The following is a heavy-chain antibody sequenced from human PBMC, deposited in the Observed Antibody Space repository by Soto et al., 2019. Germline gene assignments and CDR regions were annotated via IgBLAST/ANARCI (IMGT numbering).Heavy chain of an antibody. Sequence: GGSLRLSCAASGFTFSSYAMSWVRQAPGKGLEWVSAISGSGGSTYYADSVKGLFTISRDNSKNTLYLQMNSLRAEDTAVYYCEKIVRSGWPNYWGQGTLVTVSS. D-gene: IGHD6-19*01. J-gene: IGHJ4*02. V-gene: IGHV3-23*01. CDR1: GFTFSSYA. CDR3: EKIVRSGWPNY. CDR2: ISGSGGST.